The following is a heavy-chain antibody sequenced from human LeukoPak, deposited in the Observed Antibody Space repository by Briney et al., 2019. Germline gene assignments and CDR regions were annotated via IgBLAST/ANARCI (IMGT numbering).Heavy chain of an antibody. J-gene: IGHJ4*02. V-gene: IGHV3-30*04. CDR3: ARVYLERLTAGYFDH. Sequence: GGSLRLSCAASGFTFSTYAMNWVRQAPGKGLELVAVISDDGRHNYYADSVKGRFTISRDNSKSTLYLQMNSLRDDDSAAYFCARVYLERLTAGYFDHWGQGTQVTVSS. CDR1: GFTFSTYA. CDR2: ISDDGRHN. D-gene: IGHD2-8*01.